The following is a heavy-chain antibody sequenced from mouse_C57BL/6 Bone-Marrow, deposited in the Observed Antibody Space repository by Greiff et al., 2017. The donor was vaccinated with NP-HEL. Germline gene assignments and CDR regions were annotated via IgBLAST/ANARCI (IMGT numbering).Heavy chain of an antibody. J-gene: IGHJ3*01. CDR2: ILPGSGST. V-gene: IGHV1-9*01. Sequence: QVQLQQSGAELMKPGASVKLSCKATGYTFTGDWIEWVKQRPGHGLEWIGEILPGSGSTNYNEKFKDKAKFTADTSSNTAYMQLSSLTTEDSAIYYCARSGDYDGFAYWGQGTLVTVSA. CDR3: ARSGDYDGFAY. D-gene: IGHD2-4*01. CDR1: GYTFTGDW.